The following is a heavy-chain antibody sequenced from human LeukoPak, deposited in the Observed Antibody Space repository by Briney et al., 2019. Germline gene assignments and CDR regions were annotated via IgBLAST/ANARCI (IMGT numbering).Heavy chain of an antibody. Sequence: SETLSLTCTVSGGSISSYYWSWIRQPPGKGLEWIGYIYYSGSTNYNPSLKSRVTISVDTSKNQFSLKLSSVTAADTAVYYCARVRHEILNYYGSGSYYPFDYWGQGTLVTVSS. CDR1: GGSISSYY. D-gene: IGHD3-10*01. V-gene: IGHV4-59*01. CDR3: ARVRHEILNYYGSGSYYPFDY. CDR2: IYYSGST. J-gene: IGHJ4*02.